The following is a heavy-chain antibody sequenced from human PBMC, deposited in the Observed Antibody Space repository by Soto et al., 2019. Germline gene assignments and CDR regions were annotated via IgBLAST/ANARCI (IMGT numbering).Heavy chain of an antibody. Sequence: XTLSLPCTVSGGSLSSYYWSWIRQPPGKGLEWIGYVYYSGSTNYNPSLKSRVTISVETSKNQFSLKLSSVTAAYTSVYYCARVDKGDWFDPWGQGTLVTVPQ. CDR3: ARVDKGDWFDP. CDR2: VYYSGST. CDR1: GGSLSSYY. D-gene: IGHD1-26*01. J-gene: IGHJ5*02. V-gene: IGHV4-59*01.